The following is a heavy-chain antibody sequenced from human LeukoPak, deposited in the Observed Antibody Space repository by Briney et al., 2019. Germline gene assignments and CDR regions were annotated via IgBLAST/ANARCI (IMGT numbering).Heavy chain of an antibody. CDR1: GYSISSGYY. CDR3: ARDEEGIYYFDY. Sequence: SETLSLTCTVSGYSISSGYYWGWIQQPPGKGLEWIGSIYHSGSTYYNPSLKSRVTISVGTSKNQFSLKLSSVTAAGTAVYYCARDEEGIYYFDYWGQGTLVTVSS. V-gene: IGHV4-38-2*02. CDR2: IYHSGST. D-gene: IGHD6-13*01. J-gene: IGHJ4*02.